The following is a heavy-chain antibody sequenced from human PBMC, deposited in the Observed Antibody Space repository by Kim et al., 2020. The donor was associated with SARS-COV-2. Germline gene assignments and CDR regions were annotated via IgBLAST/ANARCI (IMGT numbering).Heavy chain of an antibody. D-gene: IGHD1-7*01. J-gene: IGHJ4*02. CDR3: ARHSDRSYSNRNYPYYFDY. Sequence: GESLKISCKGSGCSFTSYWIGWVRQMPGKGLEWMGIIYPGDSDTRYSPSFQGQVTISADKSISTAYLQWSSLKASDTAMYYCARHSDRSYSNRNYPYYFDYWGQGTLVTVSS. V-gene: IGHV5-51*01. CDR1: GCSFTSYW. CDR2: IYPGDSDT.